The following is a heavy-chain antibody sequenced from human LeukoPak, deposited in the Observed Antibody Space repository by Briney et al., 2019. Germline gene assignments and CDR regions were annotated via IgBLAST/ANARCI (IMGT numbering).Heavy chain of an antibody. V-gene: IGHV3-48*03. CDR1: GFTFSSSE. D-gene: IGHD6-13*01. CDR3: ARGGAAADWFDP. Sequence: PGGSLRLSCAASGFTFSSSEMNWVRQAPGKGLEWVSYISSTSNTIYYADSVKGRFTISRDNAKNSLSLQMNSLRAEDTAVYYCARGGAAADWFDPWGQGTLVTVSS. CDR2: ISSTSNTI. J-gene: IGHJ5*02.